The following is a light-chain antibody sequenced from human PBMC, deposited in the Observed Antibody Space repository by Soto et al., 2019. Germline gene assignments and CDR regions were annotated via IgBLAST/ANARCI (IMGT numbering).Light chain of an antibody. CDR1: QIVGDSS. Sequence: EIVLTQSPGTLSLSPGERATLSCRASQIVGDSSLTWYQQRPGQAPRVLFYGASNRATGIPDRFSGSGSGTDFTLTISSLEPEDFAMYYCQQYDRSPRTFGQGTRVEIK. J-gene: IGKJ1*01. V-gene: IGKV3-20*01. CDR3: QQYDRSPRT. CDR2: GAS.